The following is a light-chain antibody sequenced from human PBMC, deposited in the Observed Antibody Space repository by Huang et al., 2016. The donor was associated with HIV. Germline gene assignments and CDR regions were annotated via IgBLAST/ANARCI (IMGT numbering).Light chain of an antibody. V-gene: IGKV1-39*01. Sequence: DIQMTQSPSSLAASVGDRVTITGRATQSISKYLNWYQQKPGKAPKLLIYAAASLESGVPSRFSGSGSGTDFTLTISGLQPEDFGTYYCQQTYSTPQTFGQGTKVEIK. CDR2: AAA. CDR3: QQTYSTPQT. CDR1: QSISKY. J-gene: IGKJ1*01.